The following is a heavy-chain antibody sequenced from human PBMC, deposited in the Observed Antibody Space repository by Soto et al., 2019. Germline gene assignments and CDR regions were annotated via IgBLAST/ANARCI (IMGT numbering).Heavy chain of an antibody. J-gene: IGHJ4*02. D-gene: IGHD4-17*01. V-gene: IGHV3-30-3*01. CDR3: AKDPTTVVTRVDY. CDR2: ISYDGSNK. Sequence: PGGSLRLSCAASGFTFSSYAMHWVRQAPGKGLEWVAVISYDGSNKYYADSVKGRFTISRDNSKNTLYLQMNSLGAEDTAVYYCAKDPTTVVTRVDYWGQGTLVTVSS. CDR1: GFTFSSYA.